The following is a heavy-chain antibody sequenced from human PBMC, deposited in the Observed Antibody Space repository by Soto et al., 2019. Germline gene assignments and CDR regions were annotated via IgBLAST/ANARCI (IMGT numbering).Heavy chain of an antibody. D-gene: IGHD3-22*01. Sequence: VGSLRLSCAASGFTFSSYGMHWVRQAPGKGLEWVAVISYDGSNKYYADSVKGRFTISRDNSKNTLYLQMNSLRAEDTAVYYCAKDLYDSSGYYYVSRYYYYGMDVWGQGTTVTVSS. V-gene: IGHV3-30*18. CDR3: AKDLYDSSGYYYVSRYYYYGMDV. J-gene: IGHJ6*02. CDR2: ISYDGSNK. CDR1: GFTFSSYG.